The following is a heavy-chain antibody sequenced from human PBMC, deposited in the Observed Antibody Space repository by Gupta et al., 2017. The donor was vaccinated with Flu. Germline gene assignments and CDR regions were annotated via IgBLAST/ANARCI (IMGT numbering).Heavy chain of an antibody. CDR1: GFTFSSFV. V-gene: IGHV3-23*01. CDR3: AKAVNKYVHFDY. D-gene: IGHD4-17*01. J-gene: IGHJ4*02. CDR2: ISGIGGST. Sequence: EVQLLQSGGGLVQPGGSLRLSCTASGFTFSSFVMNWVRQAPGKGLEWVSAISGIGGSTHYGDSVKGRFTVSRDNSKNTLYLQMNSLRAEDTAVYYCAKAVNKYVHFDYWGQGILVTVSS.